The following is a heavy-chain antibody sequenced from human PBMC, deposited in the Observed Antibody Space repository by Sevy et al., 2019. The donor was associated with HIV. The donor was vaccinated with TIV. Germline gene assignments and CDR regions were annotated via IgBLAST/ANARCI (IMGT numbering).Heavy chain of an antibody. CDR2: IYHSGST. CDR1: GYSISSGYY. D-gene: IGHD3-16*01. J-gene: IGHJ5*02. Sequence: SETLSLTCTVSGYSISSGYYWGWIRQPPGKGLEWIGSIYHSGSTYYNPSLKSRVTISVDTSKNQFSLKLSSVTAADTAVYYCARDLGEQRWGNWFDPWGQGTLVTVSS. V-gene: IGHV4-38-2*02. CDR3: ARDLGEQRWGNWFDP.